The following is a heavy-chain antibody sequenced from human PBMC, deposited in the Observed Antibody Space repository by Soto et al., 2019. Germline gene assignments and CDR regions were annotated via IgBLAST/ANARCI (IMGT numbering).Heavy chain of an antibody. V-gene: IGHV1-18*01. CDR2: ISAYNANT. CDR1: GYTITIYG. CDR3: ARDRGPDSSSWYYFDY. D-gene: IGHD6-13*01. J-gene: IGHJ4*02. Sequence: VKVYRKTAGYTITIYGISGGRQATGQELEWMGCISAYNANTNYAQKLQGRVTMTTDTSTSTVYLELRSLRSDATAVYSCARDRGPDSSSWYYFDYWGQGTLVTVSS.